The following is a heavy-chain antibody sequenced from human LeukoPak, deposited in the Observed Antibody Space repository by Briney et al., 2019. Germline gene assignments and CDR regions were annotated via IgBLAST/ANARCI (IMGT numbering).Heavy chain of an antibody. CDR1: GFTFSSYW. CDR2: ISTDGCST. CDR3: VREYSSSSGRAFDI. Sequence: GGSLRLSCAASGFTFSSYWMHWVRQAPGKGLVWVSRISTDGCSTNSADSVKGRLTISRDNAKNTLYLQMNSLRAEDTAVYYCVREYSSSSGRAFDIWGQGTMVTVSP. D-gene: IGHD6-6*01. J-gene: IGHJ3*02. V-gene: IGHV3-74*01.